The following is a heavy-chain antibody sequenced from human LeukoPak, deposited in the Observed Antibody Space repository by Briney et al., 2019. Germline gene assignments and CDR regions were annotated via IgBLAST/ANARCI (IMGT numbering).Heavy chain of an antibody. CDR2: ISAYNGNT. V-gene: IGHV1-18*01. Sequence: GASVKVSCKASGYTFTSYGISWVRQAPGQGLEWMGWISAYNGNTNYAQKLQGRVTMTTDTSTSTAYMELRSLRSDDTAVYYCARDRSLSYQLLSHYFDYWGQGTLVTVSS. D-gene: IGHD2-2*01. CDR3: ARDRSLSYQLLSHYFDY. J-gene: IGHJ4*02. CDR1: GYTFTSYG.